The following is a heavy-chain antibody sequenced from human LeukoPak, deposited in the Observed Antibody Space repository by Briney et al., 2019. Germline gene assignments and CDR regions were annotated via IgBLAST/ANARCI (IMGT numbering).Heavy chain of an antibody. V-gene: IGHV3-23*01. CDR2: ISGSGGST. D-gene: IGHD6-19*01. J-gene: IGHJ5*02. Sequence: GGSLRLSCAASGFTFSSYGMSWVLQAPGKGLEWVSAISGSGGSTYYAESVKGRFTISRDNSKNTLYLQMNSLRAEDTAVYYCAKRGYSSGFLLWFDPWGQGTLVTVSS. CDR3: AKRGYSSGFLLWFDP. CDR1: GFTFSSYG.